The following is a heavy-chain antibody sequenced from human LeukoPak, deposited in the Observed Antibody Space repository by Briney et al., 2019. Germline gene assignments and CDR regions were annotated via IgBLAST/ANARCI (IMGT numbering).Heavy chain of an antibody. J-gene: IGHJ4*02. V-gene: IGHV1-8*01. Sequence: ASVKVSCKASGYTFTSYDINWVRQATGQGLEWMGWMNPNSGNTGYAQKFQGRVTMTRNTSISTAYMELSSLKASDTAMYYFARRSVGATSYYFDYWGQGTLVTVSS. CDR1: GYTFTSYD. D-gene: IGHD1-26*01. CDR3: ARRSVGATSYYFDY. CDR2: MNPNSGNT.